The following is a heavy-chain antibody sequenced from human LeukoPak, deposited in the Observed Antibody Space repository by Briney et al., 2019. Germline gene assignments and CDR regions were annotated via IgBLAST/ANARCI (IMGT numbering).Heavy chain of an antibody. CDR3: ARDIIPSRPRQGVGYFDD. J-gene: IGHJ4*01. CDR1: GYSLSSGYY. Sequence: PSETLSLTCAVSGYSLSSGYYWGRIRQPPGKGLAWLGRITSRGNTYYSPSLKRRVTISIDTPKHQFSLKLHSVPAADPAVYYCARDIIPSRPRQGVGYFDDWGQGTLVTVSS. CDR2: ITSRGNT. D-gene: IGHD3-3*01. V-gene: IGHV4-38-2*02.